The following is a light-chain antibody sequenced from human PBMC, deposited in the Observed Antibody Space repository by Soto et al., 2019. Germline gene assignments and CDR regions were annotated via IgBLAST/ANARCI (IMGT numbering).Light chain of an antibody. CDR2: DAS. CDR1: QTASSSH. V-gene: IGKV3-20*01. J-gene: IGKJ2*01. CDR3: RQNGRSPYT. Sequence: EIVLTQSPGALSLSPGERATLSCRARQTASSSHLAWYQQKPGQPPTLLIYDASSRATGNSDRFSGSGSGTDFTLTISRLEPEEFAVYYFRQNGRSPYTFGQGTKVEIK.